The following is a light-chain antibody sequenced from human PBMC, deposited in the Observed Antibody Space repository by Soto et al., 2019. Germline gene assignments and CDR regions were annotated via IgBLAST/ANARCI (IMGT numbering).Light chain of an antibody. CDR2: GAS. CDR3: QQRINWPPVIT. CDR1: QSVGSN. V-gene: IGKV3-15*01. J-gene: IGKJ4*01. Sequence: EIVMAQYPATLCVSPGESATLACRASQSVGSNLAWYQQKPGQTPRLLIYGASTRVTGSPARFSGSGSVTEFNLTISSLEPEDCAVYYCQQRINWPPVITFGGGPMWRS.